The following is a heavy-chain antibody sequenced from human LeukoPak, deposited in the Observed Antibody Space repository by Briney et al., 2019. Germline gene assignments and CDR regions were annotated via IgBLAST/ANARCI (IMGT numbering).Heavy chain of an antibody. Sequence: PGGSLRLSCAASRFTFCSDAMHWVRQAPRKGQEYVSSVGSNESSTYYTNSVHSRLTIIRDNSNSTLFLQMSSLRAADTAVDYCLTAQGNRWGQGTLVTVSS. CDR3: LTAQGNR. V-gene: IGHV3-64D*06. J-gene: IGHJ4*02. CDR2: VGSNESST. CDR1: RFTFCSDA.